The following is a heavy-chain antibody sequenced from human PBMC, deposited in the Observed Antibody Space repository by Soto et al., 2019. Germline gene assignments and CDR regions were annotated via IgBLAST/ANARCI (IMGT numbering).Heavy chain of an antibody. V-gene: IGHV3-11*01. J-gene: IGHJ6*03. D-gene: IGHD3-3*01. Sequence: QVQLVESGGGLVKPGGSLRLSCAASGFTFSDYYMSWIRQAPGKGPEWVSYISSSGSTIYYADSVKGRFTISRDNAKNSLYLQMNSLRAEDTAVYYCARDPSHYDFWSGYYFHYYYYMDVWGKGTTVTVSS. CDR3: ARDPSHYDFWSGYYFHYYYYMDV. CDR2: ISSSGSTI. CDR1: GFTFSDYY.